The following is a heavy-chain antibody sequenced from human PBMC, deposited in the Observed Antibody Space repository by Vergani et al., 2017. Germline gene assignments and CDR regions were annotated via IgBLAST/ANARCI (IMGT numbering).Heavy chain of an antibody. Sequence: VQLVESGGGVVQPGRSLRLSCAASGFTFSSYGMHWVRQAPGKGLEWVAVICYDGSNKYYADSVKGRFTISRDNSKNTLYLQMNSLRAEDTAVYYCARDPLYGDYGGYYYMDVWGKGTTVTVSS. J-gene: IGHJ6*03. CDR1: GFTFSSYG. CDR2: ICYDGSNK. D-gene: IGHD4-17*01. CDR3: ARDPLYGDYGGYYYMDV. V-gene: IGHV3-33*01.